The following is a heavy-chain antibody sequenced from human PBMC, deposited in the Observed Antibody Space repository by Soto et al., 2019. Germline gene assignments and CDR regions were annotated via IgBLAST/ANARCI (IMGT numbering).Heavy chain of an antibody. CDR1: CYSISSGSY. CDR3: ARVHVMVVAGSTFDY. Sequence: SETLSLTCTVSCYSISSGSYWAWTRQPPGKGPEWIACIYHGGTTFYNPSLKSRITISVDTSNNQFSLKLTSVTAANTAVYYCARVHVMVVAGSTFDYWGHGTLVTVSS. CDR2: IYHGGTT. J-gene: IGHJ4*01. V-gene: IGHV4-38-2*02. D-gene: IGHD2-2*01.